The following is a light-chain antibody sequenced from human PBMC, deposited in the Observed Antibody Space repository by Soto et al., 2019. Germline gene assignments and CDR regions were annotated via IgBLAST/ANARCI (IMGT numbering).Light chain of an antibody. J-gene: IGKJ1*01. CDR3: QQYGSSPRT. V-gene: IGKV3-20*01. CDR2: GAF. Sequence: DIVLTQSPGTLSLSPGERATFSCRASQSVSSNYLAWYRQKPGQAPRLLIYGAFKRATGIPDRFSGSGSGTDFTLTISRMEPEDFAVYCCQQYGSSPRTFGQGTKVDIK. CDR1: QSVSSNY.